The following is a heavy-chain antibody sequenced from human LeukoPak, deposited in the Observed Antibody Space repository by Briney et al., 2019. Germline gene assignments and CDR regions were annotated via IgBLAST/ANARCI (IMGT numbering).Heavy chain of an antibody. CDR1: GSTLSNAW. Sequence: GGSLRLSCAASGSTLSNAWMSWVRQAPGEGLEWVGRIKSKIDGGTTDYAAPVKGRFIISRNDSKNTLYLQMNSLKTAESAVYYGTTVPYCSGGSCYPEGYYWGQGTLVTVSS. CDR3: TTVPYCSGGSCYPEGYY. J-gene: IGHJ4*02. CDR2: IKSKIDGGTT. D-gene: IGHD2-15*01. V-gene: IGHV3-15*01.